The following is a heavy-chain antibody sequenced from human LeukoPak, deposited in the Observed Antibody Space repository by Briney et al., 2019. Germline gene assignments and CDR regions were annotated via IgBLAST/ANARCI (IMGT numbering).Heavy chain of an antibody. CDR1: GGAISTEY. D-gene: IGHD1-26*01. CDR3: ARGPTSEHEPLTWYFDL. V-gene: IGHV4-59*01. Sequence: PSETLSLTCTVSGGAISTEYWSWIRQPPGKGLQWIGYIYYSGTTNYSPSLKSRVTMSVDTTKNQFSLKLTSVTAADTAVYYCARGPTSEHEPLTWYFDLWGRGTLVTVSS. J-gene: IGHJ2*01. CDR2: IYYSGTT.